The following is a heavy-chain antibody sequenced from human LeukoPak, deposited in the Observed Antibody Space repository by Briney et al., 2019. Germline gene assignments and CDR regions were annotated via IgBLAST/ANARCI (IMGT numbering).Heavy chain of an antibody. D-gene: IGHD2-21*02. CDR1: GFTFSDYY. CDR2: ISSSGSTI. V-gene: IGHV3-11*01. Sequence: PGGSLRLSRAASGFTFSDYYMTWIRQAPGKGLEWVSYISSSGSTIYYADSVKGRFTISRDNAKNSLYLQMNSLRAEDTAVYYCARRVVTAIRDAFDIWGQGTMVTVSS. J-gene: IGHJ3*02. CDR3: ARRVVTAIRDAFDI.